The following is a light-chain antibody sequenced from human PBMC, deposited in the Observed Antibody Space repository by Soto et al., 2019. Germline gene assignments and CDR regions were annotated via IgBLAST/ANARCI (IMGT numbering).Light chain of an antibody. CDR3: QQYGNLIT. V-gene: IGKV3-20*01. Sequence: EIVMTQSPATLSVSPGERATLSCRASQSVSSNLAWYQQKPGQAPRLLIYGASSRATGIPDRFSGSGSGTDFTLTISRLEPEDFAVYYCQQYGNLITFGQGTRLEI. J-gene: IGKJ5*01. CDR1: QSVSSN. CDR2: GAS.